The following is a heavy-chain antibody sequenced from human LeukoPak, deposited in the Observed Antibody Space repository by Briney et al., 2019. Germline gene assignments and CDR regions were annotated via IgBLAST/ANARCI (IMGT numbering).Heavy chain of an antibody. CDR1: GFTFSSYG. J-gene: IGHJ4*02. CDR3: AKDSFHIPGIAAVDY. D-gene: IGHD6-13*01. CDR2: IWYDGSNK. Sequence: GGSLRLSCAASGFTFSSYGMHWVRQAPGKGLEWVAVIWYDGSNKYYADSVKGRFTISRDNSKNTLYLQMNSLRAEDTAVYYCAKDSFHIPGIAAVDYWGQGTLVTVSS. V-gene: IGHV3-33*06.